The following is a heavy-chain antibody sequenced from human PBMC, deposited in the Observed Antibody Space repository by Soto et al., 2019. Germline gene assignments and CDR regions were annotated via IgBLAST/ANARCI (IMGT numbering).Heavy chain of an antibody. CDR3: ARLHDYGDSRANWFDP. D-gene: IGHD4-17*01. CDR2: IYYSGST. J-gene: IGHJ5*02. CDR1: GGSISSYY. Sequence: SETLSLTCTVSGGSISSYYWSWIRQPPGKGLGWIGYIYYSGSTNYNPSLKSRVTISVDTSKNQFSLKLSSVTAADTAVYYCARLHDYGDSRANWFDPWGQGTLVTVSS. V-gene: IGHV4-59*08.